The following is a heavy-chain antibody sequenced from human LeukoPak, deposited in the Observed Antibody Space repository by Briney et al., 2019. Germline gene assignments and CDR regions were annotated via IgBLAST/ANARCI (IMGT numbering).Heavy chain of an antibody. CDR3: ARNYDSSGYQLYY. V-gene: IGHV1-8*01. J-gene: IGHJ4*02. CDR1: GYTFTSYD. CDR2: MNPNSGNT. Sequence: ASVKVSCKASGYTFTSYDINWERQASGQGLEWMGWMNPNSGNTGYAQKFQGRVTMARNTSISTAYMELSSLRSEDTAVYYCARNYDSSGYQLYYWGQGTLVNVSS. D-gene: IGHD3-22*01.